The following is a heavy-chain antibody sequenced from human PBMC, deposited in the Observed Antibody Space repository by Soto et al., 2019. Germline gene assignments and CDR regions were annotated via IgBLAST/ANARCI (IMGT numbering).Heavy chain of an antibody. CDR1: GGSVSSGSYY. CDR2: IYYSGST. CDR3: ARHLGSIAARNWLDP. D-gene: IGHD6-6*01. J-gene: IGHJ5*02. V-gene: IGHV4-61*01. Sequence: SETLSLTCTVSGGSVSSGSYYWSWIRQPPGKGLEWIGYIYYSGSTNYNPSLKSRVAISVDTSKNQFSLKLSSVTAADTAVYSSARHLGSIAARNWLDPWGEGILVTVT.